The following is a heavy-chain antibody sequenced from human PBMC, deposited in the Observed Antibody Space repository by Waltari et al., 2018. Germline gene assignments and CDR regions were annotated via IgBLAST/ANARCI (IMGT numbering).Heavy chain of an antibody. CDR1: GVTIGGTA. J-gene: IGHJ4*02. CDR3: TTGIVELESERAAF. D-gene: IGHD1-1*01. V-gene: IGHV3-73*01. Sequence: EVQVVESGGGFIQTGESLRLSCVASGVTIGGTAMDWVRQSPGQGRQWIGRVRSKHNNCATVYAESMRGRSMVSRNASMNTAYLQIDNVTPDDTAVYYCTTGIVELESERAAFWGRGVLVTVTS. CDR2: VRSKHNNCAT.